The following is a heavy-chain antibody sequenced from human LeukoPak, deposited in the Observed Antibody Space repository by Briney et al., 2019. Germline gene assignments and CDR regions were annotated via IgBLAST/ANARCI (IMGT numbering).Heavy chain of an antibody. V-gene: IGHV4-39*07. CDR1: GGSMNINDYY. CDR2: IYYTGTT. J-gene: IGHJ5*02. CDR3: ARDSIRVQTGTTP. Sequence: SETLSLTCAVFGGSMNINDYYWAWIRQPPGKGLEWIGSIYYTGTTYYNPSLNYRVTISVDTSKNQFSLILTSVTAADTAVYYCARDSIRVQTGTTPWGRGTLVTVSS. D-gene: IGHD1-1*01.